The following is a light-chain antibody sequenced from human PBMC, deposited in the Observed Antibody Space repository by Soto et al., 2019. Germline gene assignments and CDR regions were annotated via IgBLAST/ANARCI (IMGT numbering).Light chain of an antibody. CDR2: GAS. J-gene: IGKJ1*01. Sequence: EVVLTQSPGTLSLSAGERATLSCRASQSVSSNYLAWYQQKPGQSPRLLIYGASNRASGISDRFSGSGSGTDFTLTIYRLEPEDFAVYYCQQYGSSSWTFGQGTKVDIK. V-gene: IGKV3-20*01. CDR3: QQYGSSSWT. CDR1: QSVSSNY.